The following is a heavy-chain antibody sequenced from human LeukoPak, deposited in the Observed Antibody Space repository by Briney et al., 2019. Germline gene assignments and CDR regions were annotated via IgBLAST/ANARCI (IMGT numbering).Heavy chain of an antibody. CDR2: ISAYNGNT. CDR3: ARDLGEYGDPDFDY. Sequence: ASVKVSCRASGYTFTSYGISWVRQAPGQGLEWMGWISAYNGNTNYAQKLQGRVTMTTDTSTSTAYMELRSLRSDDTAVYYCARDLGEYGDPDFDYWGQGTLVTVSS. CDR1: GYTFTSYG. V-gene: IGHV1-18*01. J-gene: IGHJ4*02. D-gene: IGHD4-17*01.